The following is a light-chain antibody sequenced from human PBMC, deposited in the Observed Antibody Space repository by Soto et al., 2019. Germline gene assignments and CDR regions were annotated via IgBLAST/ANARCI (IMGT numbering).Light chain of an antibody. V-gene: IGKV1-27*01. J-gene: IGKJ1*01. CDR2: AAS. Sequence: DIQMTQSPSSLSASVGDRVTITCRARQGISNYLAWYQQKPGKVPKHLIYAASTLQSGVPSRFSGSGFGKDFTLTISSLKSEDVETYYCKKYNSAPRTVGQGTKVEIK. CDR1: QGISNY. CDR3: KKYNSAPRT.